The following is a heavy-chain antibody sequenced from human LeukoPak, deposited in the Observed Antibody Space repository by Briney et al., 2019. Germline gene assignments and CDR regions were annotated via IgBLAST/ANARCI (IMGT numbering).Heavy chain of an antibody. CDR1: RDSMKSYY. Sequence: SVTLSLTCTVSRDSMKSYYWSWIRQPAGKGLEWIGRIYTSGSTNYNPSLKSRVTISVDTSKNQFSLKLSSVTAADTAVYYCARAPYGDGDNWGQGTLVTVSS. D-gene: IGHD4-17*01. CDR3: ARAPYGDGDN. J-gene: IGHJ4*02. CDR2: IYTSGST. V-gene: IGHV4-4*07.